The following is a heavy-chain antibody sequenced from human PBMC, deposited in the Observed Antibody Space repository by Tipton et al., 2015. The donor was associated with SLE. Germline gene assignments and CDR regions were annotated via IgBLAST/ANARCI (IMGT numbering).Heavy chain of an antibody. V-gene: IGHV3-23*01. CDR1: GFTFEDYA. CDR2: INGNGGSR. CDR3: AKIREYSGYALPDF. Sequence: SLRLSCAASGFTFEDYAMNWVRRAPGKGLEWVSGINGNGGSRYYADSVRGRFVISRDLSKYTLDLQLNSLRVEDTAMYYCAKIREYSGYALPDFWGRGTLVTVSS. J-gene: IGHJ4*02. D-gene: IGHD5-12*01.